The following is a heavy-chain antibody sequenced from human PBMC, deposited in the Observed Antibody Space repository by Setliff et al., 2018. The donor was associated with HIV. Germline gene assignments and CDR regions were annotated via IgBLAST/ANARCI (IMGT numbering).Heavy chain of an antibody. CDR3: ARHWGSGWYMAMDV. D-gene: IGHD6-19*01. V-gene: IGHV4-39*01. CDR1: GGSVRSNNYF. CDR2: VYYNGVT. J-gene: IGHJ6*04. Sequence: PSETLSLTCSVSGGSVRSNNYFWSWVRQPPGKGLQYIGTVYYNGVTYFNPSLKSRLTISVGTSKNQFSLKLSSLTAADTAVYYCARHWGSGWYMAMDVWGKGTTVTVSS.